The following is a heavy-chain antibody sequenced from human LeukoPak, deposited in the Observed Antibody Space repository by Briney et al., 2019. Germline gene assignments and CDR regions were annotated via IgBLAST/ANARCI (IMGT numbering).Heavy chain of an antibody. CDR3: AKVAQIAAAGTKSYFDY. CDR2: ISWDGGST. J-gene: IGHJ4*02. CDR1: GFTFDDYA. V-gene: IGHV3-43D*03. D-gene: IGHD6-13*01. Sequence: GGSLRLSCAASGFTFDDYAMHWVRQAPGKGLEWVSLISWDGGSTYYADSVKGRFTISRDNSKNSLYLQMNSLRAEDTALYYCAKVAQIAAAGTKSYFDYWGQGALVTVSS.